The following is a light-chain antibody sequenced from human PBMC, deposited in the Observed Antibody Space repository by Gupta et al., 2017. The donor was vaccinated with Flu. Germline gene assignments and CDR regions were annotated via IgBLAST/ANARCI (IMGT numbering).Light chain of an antibody. CDR3: YDWEDGRNDIWV. V-gene: IGLV3-21*02. J-gene: IGLJ3*02. CDR2: DES. CDR1: NIGSKS. Sequence: SYELTQPPSVSVAPGQTARMTCGGNNIGSKSVHWYQQKPGQAPVVVFDDESDRPSGIPARCSFAHSCDTDTTIHNSVDDGDEADDYYYDWEDGRNDIWVFGGGTKLTVI.